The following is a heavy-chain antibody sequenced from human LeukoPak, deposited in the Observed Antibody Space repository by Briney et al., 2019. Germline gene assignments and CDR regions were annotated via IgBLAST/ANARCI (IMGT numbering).Heavy chain of an antibody. CDR3: ARESSGEYYFDY. CDR1: GGSISSGGYY. V-gene: IGHV4-30-4*01. D-gene: IGHD3-10*01. CDR2: IYYSGST. J-gene: IGHJ4*02. Sequence: SQTLSLTCTVSGGSISSGGYYWSWIRQPPGKGLEWIGYIYYSGSTYYNPSLKSRVTISVDTSKNQFSLKLSSVTAADTAVYYCARESSGEYYFDYWGQGTLVTVSS.